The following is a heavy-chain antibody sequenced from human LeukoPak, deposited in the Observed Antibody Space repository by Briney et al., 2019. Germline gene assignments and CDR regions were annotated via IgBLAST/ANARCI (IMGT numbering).Heavy chain of an antibody. CDR1: GGSFSGYY. Sequence: SETLSLTCAVYGGSFSGYYWSWLRQPPGKGLEWIGEINHSGSTNYNPSLKSRVTISVDTSKNQFSLKLSSVTAADTAVYYCARPKYYDFWSGYDIWGQGTMVTVSS. CDR2: INHSGST. J-gene: IGHJ3*02. D-gene: IGHD3-3*01. V-gene: IGHV4-34*01. CDR3: ARPKYYDFWSGYDI.